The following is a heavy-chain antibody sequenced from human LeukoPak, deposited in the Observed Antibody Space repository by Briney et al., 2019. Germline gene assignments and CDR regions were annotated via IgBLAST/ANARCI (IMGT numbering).Heavy chain of an antibody. Sequence: PGGSLRLSCAASGFTFSSYSMNWVRQAPGKGLEWVSSISSSSSYIYYADSVKGRFTISRDNAKNSLYLQMNSLRAEDTAVYYCAKDSDLYYYGSGSSLDYWGQGTLVTVSS. V-gene: IGHV3-21*01. J-gene: IGHJ4*02. CDR1: GFTFSSYS. CDR3: AKDSDLYYYGSGSSLDY. CDR2: ISSSSSYI. D-gene: IGHD3-10*01.